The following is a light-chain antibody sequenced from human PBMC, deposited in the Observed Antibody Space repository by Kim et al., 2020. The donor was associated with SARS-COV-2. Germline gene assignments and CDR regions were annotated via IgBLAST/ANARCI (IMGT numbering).Light chain of an antibody. CDR2: DTS. J-gene: IGKJ4*01. V-gene: IGKV3-11*01. CDR3: QQRSDWPLT. CDR1: QSIGTQ. Sequence: LSPGERATLPCRASQSIGTQLGWYQQKPGQAPRLLISDTSNRAAGIPARFSGSGSETDFTLTISSLEPEDFAVYYCQQRSDWPLTFGGGTQVEIK.